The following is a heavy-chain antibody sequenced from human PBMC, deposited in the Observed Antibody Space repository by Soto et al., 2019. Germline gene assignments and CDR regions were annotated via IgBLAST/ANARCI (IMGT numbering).Heavy chain of an antibody. CDR2: IYHGGST. V-gene: IGHV4-38-2*01. CDR1: GYSISSGYY. Sequence: PSETLSLTCAVSGYSISSGYYWGWLRQPPGKGLEWIGSIYHGGSTYYNPSLKSRVTIAVDTSKNQFSLKLSSVTAADTAVYYCARKPHYDFSRSSYWDYYYYGMDVWGQGTTVTVSS. D-gene: IGHD3-3*01. CDR3: ARKPHYDFSRSSYWDYYYYGMDV. J-gene: IGHJ6*02.